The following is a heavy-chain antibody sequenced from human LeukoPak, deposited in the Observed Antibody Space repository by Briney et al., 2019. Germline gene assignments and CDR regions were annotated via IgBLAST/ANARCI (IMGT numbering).Heavy chain of an antibody. Sequence: SETLSLTCTVSGGSISSYYWSWIRQPPGKGLEWIGYIYYSGSTNYNPSLKSRVTISVDTSKNQFSLKLSSVTAADTAVYYCARHTTDDYGDYFAFDIWGQGTMVTVSP. V-gene: IGHV4-59*08. J-gene: IGHJ3*02. CDR1: GGSISSYY. D-gene: IGHD4-17*01. CDR3: ARHTTDDYGDYFAFDI. CDR2: IYYSGST.